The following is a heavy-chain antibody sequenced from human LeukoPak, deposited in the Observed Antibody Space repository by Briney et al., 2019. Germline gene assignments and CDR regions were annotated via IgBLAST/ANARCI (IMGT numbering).Heavy chain of an antibody. D-gene: IGHD2/OR15-2a*01. CDR2: VYYNGDT. V-gene: IGHV4-39*01. Sequence: PSETLSLTCTVPGGSISSSGSYWAWIRQPPGKGLEWIANVYYNGDTYCNSSLYSRVTISADTSKNQFSLNLRSVTAADTAVYYCARLLSPGWFDPWGQGTLVTVSS. CDR3: ARLLSPGWFDP. CDR1: GGSISSSGSY. J-gene: IGHJ5*02.